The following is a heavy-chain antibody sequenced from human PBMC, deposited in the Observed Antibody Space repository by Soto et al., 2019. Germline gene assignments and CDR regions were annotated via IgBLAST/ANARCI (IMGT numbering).Heavy chain of an antibody. CDR3: ARDRTTGTTLFGYGMDV. CDR1: GFTFSSYA. J-gene: IGHJ6*02. V-gene: IGHV3-30-3*01. Sequence: EGSLRLSCAASGFTFSSYAMHWVRQAPGKGLEWVAVISYDGSNKYYADSVKGRFTISRDNSKNTLYLQMNSLRAEDTAVYYCARDRTTGTTLFGYGMDVWGQGTTVTVSS. CDR2: ISYDGSNK. D-gene: IGHD1-1*01.